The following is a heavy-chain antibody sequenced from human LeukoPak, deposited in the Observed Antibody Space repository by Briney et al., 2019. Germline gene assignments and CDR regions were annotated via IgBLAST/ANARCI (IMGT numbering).Heavy chain of an antibody. V-gene: IGHV3-21*01. CDR3: ARPPYSSSWYGDY. CDR2: ISSSSSYI. J-gene: IGHJ4*02. Sequence: PGGSLRLSCAASGFTFSSYSMNWVRQAPGKGLEGVSSISSSSSYIYYADSVKGRFTISRDNAKNSLYLQMNSLRAEDTAVYYCARPPYSSSWYGDYWGQGTLVTVSS. D-gene: IGHD6-13*01. CDR1: GFTFSSYS.